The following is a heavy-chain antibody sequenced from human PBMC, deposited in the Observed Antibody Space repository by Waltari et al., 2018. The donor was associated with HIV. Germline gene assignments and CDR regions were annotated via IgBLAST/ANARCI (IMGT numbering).Heavy chain of an antibody. Sequence: LQSGGGVAQPVRSLRLSCTASGAMFIIHAMHWVRQSADKRLEWVAVITYDGGNQFVTDSLKGRFIISRDNARDTLYLEMKLLKVEDSGIYYCVRRNVLGLDLWGQGTTVIVS. D-gene: IGHD3-10*02. CDR3: VRRNVLGLDL. CDR1: GAMFIIHA. CDR2: ITYDGGNQ. V-gene: IGHV3-30*04. J-gene: IGHJ6*02.